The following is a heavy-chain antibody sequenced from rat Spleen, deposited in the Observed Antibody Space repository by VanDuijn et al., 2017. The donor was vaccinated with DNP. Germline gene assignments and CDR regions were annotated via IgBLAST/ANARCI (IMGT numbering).Heavy chain of an antibody. J-gene: IGHJ2*01. Sequence: EVQLVESGGGLVQPGRSLKLSCAASGFTFSDYYMAWVRQPPTKGLEWVASISYDGGNTYYRDSVKGRFTISRDNAKSSLCLHMDSLRSEDTATYYCTTLNSGTYDSWGQGVMVTVSS. CDR3: TTLNSGTYDS. V-gene: IGHV5-20*01. CDR1: GFTFSDYY. D-gene: IGHD1-3*01. CDR2: ISYDGGNT.